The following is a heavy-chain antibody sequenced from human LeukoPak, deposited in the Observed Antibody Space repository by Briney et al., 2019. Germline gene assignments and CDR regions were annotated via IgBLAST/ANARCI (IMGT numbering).Heavy chain of an antibody. CDR1: GGSISSSTYY. D-gene: IGHD3-16*01. V-gene: IGHV4-39*07. CDR3: ARQEIVSLYGGYYDY. J-gene: IGHJ4*02. Sequence: SETLSLTCTVSGGSISSSTYYWGWIRQPPGKGLEWIGTIYYSGSTYYNPSPRSRVTISVDTSRNQFSLKLTSVTAADTAVYYCARQEIVSLYGGYYDYWGQGTLVTVSS. CDR2: IYYSGST.